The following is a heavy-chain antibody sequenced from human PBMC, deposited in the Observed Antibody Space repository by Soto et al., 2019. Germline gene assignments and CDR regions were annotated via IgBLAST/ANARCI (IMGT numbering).Heavy chain of an antibody. CDR2: ISSNGGST. CDR1: GFTFSSYA. D-gene: IGHD3-22*01. CDR3: VKDGDYYDSSGYYYFDY. V-gene: IGHV3-64D*08. Sequence: PGGSLRLSCSASGFTFSSYAMHWVRQAPGKGLEYVSAISSNGGSTYYADSVKGRFTISRDNSKNTLYLQMSSLRAEDTAVYYCVKDGDYYDSSGYYYFDYWGQGTLVTVSS. J-gene: IGHJ4*02.